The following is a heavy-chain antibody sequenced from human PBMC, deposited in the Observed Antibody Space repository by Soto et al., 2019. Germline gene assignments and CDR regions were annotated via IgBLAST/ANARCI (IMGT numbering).Heavy chain of an antibody. V-gene: IGHV4-59*01. CDR2: IFYSGST. D-gene: IGHD4-17*01. CDR1: GGSISSGY. J-gene: IGHJ4*02. CDR3: GGVRGVTTGGLEAVDY. Sequence: QVQLQESGPGLVKPSETLSLTCTVSGGSISSGYWSWIRQPPGEGLECLGYIFYSGSTNYNPSLRSRVTTAGDAARNPGARDGGGVTGGGGAGDYGGGVRGVTTGGLEAVDYWGQGTLVAVSS.